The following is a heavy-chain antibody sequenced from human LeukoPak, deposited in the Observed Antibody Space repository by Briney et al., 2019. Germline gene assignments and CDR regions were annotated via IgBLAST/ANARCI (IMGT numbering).Heavy chain of an antibody. CDR3: ARNNGMDV. J-gene: IGHJ6*02. CDR1: XXTXXXXX. Sequence: PGGSLXLXCAASXXTXXXXXXXXXRXXXXXGPEWVANVNRDGSETYYLDSVKVRSTISKDNAKNSLYLQMNSLRAEDTALYHCARNNGMDVWGQGTTVIVSS. V-gene: IGHV3-7*03. CDR2: VNRDGSET.